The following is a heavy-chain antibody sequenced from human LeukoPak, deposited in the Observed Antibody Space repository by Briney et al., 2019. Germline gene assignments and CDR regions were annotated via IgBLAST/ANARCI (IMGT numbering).Heavy chain of an antibody. CDR3: AREVENTSGWYSHFDY. V-gene: IGHV3-21*01. CDR2: ISTSSSYI. D-gene: IGHD6-19*01. Sequence: GGSLRLSCAASGSSFSSYSMNWVRQAPGKGLEWVSSISTSSSYIYYADSVKGRFTISRDNAKNSLYLQMNSLRAEDTAVYYCAREVENTSGWYSHFDYWGQGTLVTVSS. CDR1: GSSFSSYS. J-gene: IGHJ4*02.